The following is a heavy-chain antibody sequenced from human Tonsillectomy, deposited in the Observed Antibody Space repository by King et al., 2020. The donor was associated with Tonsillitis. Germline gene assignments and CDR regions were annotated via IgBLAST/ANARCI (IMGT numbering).Heavy chain of an antibody. Sequence: VQLPQWGAGLLKPSETLSLTCAVSGGFFSGFYWNLIRQPPGKGLEWIGEINHSGNTNYNPSLNSRLTISGDTSRNQFSLKLNSVTAADTAVYYCAGYNNSLGVFFGYWGRGTLVTVSS. CDR3: AGYNNSLGVFFGY. J-gene: IGHJ4*02. V-gene: IGHV4-34*01. CDR1: GGFFSGFY. CDR2: INHSGNT. D-gene: IGHD5-12*01.